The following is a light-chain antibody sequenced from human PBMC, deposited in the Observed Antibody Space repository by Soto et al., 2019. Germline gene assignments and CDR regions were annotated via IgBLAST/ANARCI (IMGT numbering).Light chain of an antibody. CDR3: SSYTTSNTYV. CDR1: SSDIGVYNY. V-gene: IGLV2-14*01. J-gene: IGLJ1*01. CDR2: EVN. Sequence: QSVLTQPASVSGSPGQSITFSCTGTSSDIGVYNYVSWYQQHPGKAPKLMIYEVNNRPSGVSNRFSGSKSGNTASLTISGLQAGDEADYYCSSYTTSNTYVFGTGTKVTVL.